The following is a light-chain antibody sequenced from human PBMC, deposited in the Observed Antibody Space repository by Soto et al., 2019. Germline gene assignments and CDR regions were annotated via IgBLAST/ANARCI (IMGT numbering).Light chain of an antibody. V-gene: IGKV1-5*01. J-gene: IGKJ1*01. CDR2: DAS. CDR3: QQYNSYSPLT. Sequence: DIQMTQSPSTLSASVGDRVTITCRASQSISSWLAWYQQKPGKAPNLLIYDASSLESGVPSRFSGSGSGTEFTLTISRLQPDDFATYYCQQYNSYSPLTFGQWTKVEIK. CDR1: QSISSW.